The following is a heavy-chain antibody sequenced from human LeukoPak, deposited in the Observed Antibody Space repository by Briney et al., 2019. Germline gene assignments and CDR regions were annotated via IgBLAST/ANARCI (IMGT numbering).Heavy chain of an antibody. V-gene: IGHV3-7*01. Sequence: GGSLRLSCAASGFTFSSYWMSWVRQAPGKGLEWVANIKQDGSEKYYVDSVKDRFTISRDNAKNSLYLQMNSLRAEDTAVYYCARGLYSSGWYEGSFDYWGQGTLVTVSS. J-gene: IGHJ4*02. D-gene: IGHD6-19*01. CDR1: GFTFSSYW. CDR2: IKQDGSEK. CDR3: ARGLYSSGWYEGSFDY.